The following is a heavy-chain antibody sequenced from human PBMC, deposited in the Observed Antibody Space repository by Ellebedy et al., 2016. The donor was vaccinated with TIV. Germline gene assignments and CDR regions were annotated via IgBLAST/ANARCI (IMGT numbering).Heavy chain of an antibody. V-gene: IGHV3-33*01. CDR3: ARDLAGSSDY. Sequence: GESLKISXEASGFTFSDYFMHWVRQAPGKGLEWVAVIWNDGSNKDYAASVKGRFTISRDNSKNMLYLQLNSLRAEDTAVYYCARDLAGSSDYWGQGTLVTVSS. CDR2: IWNDGSNK. CDR1: GFTFSDYF. D-gene: IGHD3-16*01. J-gene: IGHJ4*02.